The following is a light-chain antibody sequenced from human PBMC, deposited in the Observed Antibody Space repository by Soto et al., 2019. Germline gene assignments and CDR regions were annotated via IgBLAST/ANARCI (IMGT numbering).Light chain of an antibody. CDR3: CSYAHCDTHDYV. J-gene: IGLJ1*01. Sequence: QSVLTQPASVSGSPGQSITISCTGISSDVGNYKFVSWYQHHPGKAPKLMIYEGDKRPSGVSDRFSASKSGITASLTISGLQADDEADYYCCSYAHCDTHDYVFGTGTKVTVL. CDR2: EGD. CDR1: SSDVGNYKF. V-gene: IGLV2-23*01.